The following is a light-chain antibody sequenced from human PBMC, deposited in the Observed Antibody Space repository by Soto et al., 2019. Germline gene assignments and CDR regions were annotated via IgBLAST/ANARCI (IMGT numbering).Light chain of an antibody. V-gene: IGKV3-15*01. Sequence: EIVLTQSPATLSLSPGERATLSCRASQSVNIYLAWYQQKPGQAPRLLIYGASTRATGIPARFSGSGSGTEFTLTIRSLQSEDFAVYYCKQYNNWPLTFGGGTKVDIK. CDR1: QSVNIY. J-gene: IGKJ4*01. CDR3: KQYNNWPLT. CDR2: GAS.